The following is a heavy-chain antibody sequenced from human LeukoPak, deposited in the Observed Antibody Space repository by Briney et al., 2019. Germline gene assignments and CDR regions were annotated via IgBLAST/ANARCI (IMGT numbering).Heavy chain of an antibody. D-gene: IGHD3-22*01. V-gene: IGHV1-69*05. CDR2: IIPIVGRT. CDR3: AARFNPHDSNGSVFDS. J-gene: IGHJ4*02. CDR1: GGTFSRYP. Sequence: GASVTVSCKAPGGTFSRYPISWVRQAPGQGLEWMGTIIPIVGRTFYAQKFLGRVTITTDESTSTVYMALSSLRSEHTAVFYCAARFNPHDSNGSVFDSWGQGSLVIVSS.